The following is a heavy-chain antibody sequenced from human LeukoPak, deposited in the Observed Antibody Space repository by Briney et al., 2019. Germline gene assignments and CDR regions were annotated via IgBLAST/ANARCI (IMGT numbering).Heavy chain of an antibody. Sequence: GASVKGSCKASGYTFTGYSMHWVRQAPGQGREWMGWINPNSGGTNYAQKFQGRVTMTRDTSISTAYMELSRLRSDDTAVYYCARRGGYGDLPDAFDIWGQGTMVTVSS. CDR3: ARRGGYGDLPDAFDI. CDR1: GYTFTGYS. J-gene: IGHJ3*02. D-gene: IGHD4-17*01. V-gene: IGHV1-2*02. CDR2: INPNSGGT.